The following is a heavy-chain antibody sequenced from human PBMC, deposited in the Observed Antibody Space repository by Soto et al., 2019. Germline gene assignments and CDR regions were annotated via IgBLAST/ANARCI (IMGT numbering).Heavy chain of an antibody. Sequence: ASVKVSCKVCGYTLTELSMHWVRQSPGKGREWMGGLDPEDCETSYAQKFQGRVTITDETSTATANIELSSLRSEDTAVYYCASKRYSSGWSIEGWFDPWGQGTLVTVSS. J-gene: IGHJ5*02. V-gene: IGHV1-24*01. D-gene: IGHD6-25*01. CDR1: GYTLTELS. CDR3: ASKRYSSGWSIEGWFDP. CDR2: LDPEDCET.